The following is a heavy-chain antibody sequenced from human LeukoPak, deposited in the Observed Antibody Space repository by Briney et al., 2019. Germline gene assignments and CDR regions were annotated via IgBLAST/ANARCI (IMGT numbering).Heavy chain of an antibody. CDR2: IKPDSGST. J-gene: IGHJ4*02. CDR3: ARELSTSVPDY. CDR1: GYTFTSHA. V-gene: IGHV1-8*03. D-gene: IGHD2-2*01. Sequence: GASAKVSCKASGYTFTSHAISWVRQATGLGLEWMGWIKPDSGSTGHAQKFQGRDVFTSDNSIGTAYMELSSLRSEDTAVYYCARELSTSVPDYWGQGTLVTVSS.